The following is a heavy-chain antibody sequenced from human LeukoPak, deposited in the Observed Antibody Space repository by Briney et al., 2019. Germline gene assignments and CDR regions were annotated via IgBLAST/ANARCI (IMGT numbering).Heavy chain of an antibody. V-gene: IGHV3-30*03. CDR3: ARPTFSFDSSGYFDY. J-gene: IGHJ4*02. D-gene: IGHD3-22*01. CDR1: GFTFSSYG. Sequence: GGSLRLSCAASGFTFSSYGMHWVRQAPGKGLEWVAVISYDGSNKYYADSVKGRFTISRDNAKNLLYLQMTSLRDEDTAVYYCARPTFSFDSSGYFDYWGQGTLVTVSS. CDR2: ISYDGSNK.